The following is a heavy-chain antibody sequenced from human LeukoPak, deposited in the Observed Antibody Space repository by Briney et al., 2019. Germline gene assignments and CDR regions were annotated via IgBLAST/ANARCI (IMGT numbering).Heavy chain of an antibody. J-gene: IGHJ4*02. V-gene: IGHV4-30-4*01. Sequence: PSETLSLTCYVSGASINNYYWSWIRQPPGKGLEWIGYIYYSGSTYYNPSLKSRVTISVDTSKNQFSLKLSSVTAADTAVYYCAMVRGVTPQPFDYWGQGTLVTVSS. CDR3: AMVRGVTPQPFDY. D-gene: IGHD3-10*01. CDR2: IYYSGST. CDR1: GASINNYY.